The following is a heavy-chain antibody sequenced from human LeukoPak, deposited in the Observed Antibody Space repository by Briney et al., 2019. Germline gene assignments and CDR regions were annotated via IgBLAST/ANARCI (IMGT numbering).Heavy chain of an antibody. V-gene: IGHV3-20*01. D-gene: IGHD2-2*02. Sequence: PGGSLRLSCAASGFTFDDYGMSWVRQAPGKGLEWVSGINWNGGSTGYADSVKGRFTISRDNAKNSLYLQMNSLRAEDTALYHCARGGYCSSTSCYTYYYYGMDVWGRGTTVTVSS. CDR2: INWNGGST. CDR1: GFTFDDYG. CDR3: ARGGYCSSTSCYTYYYYGMDV. J-gene: IGHJ6*02.